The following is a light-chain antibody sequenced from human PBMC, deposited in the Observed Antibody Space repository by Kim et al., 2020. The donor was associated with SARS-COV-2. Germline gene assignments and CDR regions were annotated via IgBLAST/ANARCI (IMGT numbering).Light chain of an antibody. CDR1: SSDIGGYKY. Sequence: QSALTQPASVSGSPGQSITISCTGTSSDIGGYKYVSWYQQHPGKAPKLMIYDVSKRTSGVANRFSGSKSGNTASLTISGLQAGDEADYYCSSYTSSSTYYVFGTGTKV. V-gene: IGLV2-14*01. CDR2: DVS. CDR3: SSYTSSSTYYV. J-gene: IGLJ1*01.